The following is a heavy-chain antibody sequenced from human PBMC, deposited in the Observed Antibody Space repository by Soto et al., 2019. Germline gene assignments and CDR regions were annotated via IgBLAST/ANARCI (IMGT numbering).Heavy chain of an antibody. CDR3: AKGSIAAAGEYLQH. D-gene: IGHD6-13*01. CDR1: GFTFSSYG. CDR2: ISYDGSNK. Sequence: QVQLVESGGGVVQPGRSLRLSCAASGFTFSSYGMHWVRQAPGKGLEWVAVISYDGSNKYYADSVKGRFTISRDNSKNTLYLQMNSLRAEDTAVYYCAKGSIAAAGEYLQHWGQGTLVTVSS. V-gene: IGHV3-30*18. J-gene: IGHJ1*01.